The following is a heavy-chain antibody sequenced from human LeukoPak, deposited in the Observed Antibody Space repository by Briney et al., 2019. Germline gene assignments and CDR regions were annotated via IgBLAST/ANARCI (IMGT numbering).Heavy chain of an antibody. CDR3: ARVSFFRWAATRPSYYYYYMDV. Sequence: SETLPLTCAVYGGSFSGYYWSWIRQPPGKGLEWIGEINHSGSTNYNPSLKSRVTISVDTSKNQFSLKLSSVTAADMAVYYCARVSFFRWAATRPSYYYYYMDVWGKGTTVTISS. CDR2: INHSGST. V-gene: IGHV4-34*01. D-gene: IGHD2-15*01. CDR1: GGSFSGYY. J-gene: IGHJ6*03.